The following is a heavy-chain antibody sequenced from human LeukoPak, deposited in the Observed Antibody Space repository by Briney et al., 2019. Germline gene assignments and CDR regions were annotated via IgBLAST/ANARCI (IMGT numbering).Heavy chain of an antibody. CDR2: INHSGST. CDR3: ARERSGWYTGGGNY. V-gene: IGHV4-34*01. Sequence: PSETLSLTCAVYGGSFSGYYWSWIRQPPGKGLEWIGEINHSGSTNYNPSLKSRVTISVDTSKNQFSLKLSSVTAADTAVYYCARERSGWYTGGGNYWGQGTLVTVSS. CDR1: GGSFSGYY. D-gene: IGHD6-19*01. J-gene: IGHJ4*02.